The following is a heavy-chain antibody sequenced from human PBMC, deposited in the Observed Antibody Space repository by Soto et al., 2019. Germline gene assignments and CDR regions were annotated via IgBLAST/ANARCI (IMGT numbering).Heavy chain of an antibody. CDR1: GFTFSSYA. D-gene: IGHD3-3*01. Sequence: EVQLLESGGGLVQPVGSLRLSCAASGFTFSSYAMSWVRQAPGKGLEWVSAISASGGSTYYADSVKGRFTISRDNSKNTLYLQMNNLRFEDKAVYYCADGGEWSFNFEYWGQGTLVTVFS. CDR3: ADGGEWSFNFEY. J-gene: IGHJ4*02. V-gene: IGHV3-23*01. CDR2: ISASGGST.